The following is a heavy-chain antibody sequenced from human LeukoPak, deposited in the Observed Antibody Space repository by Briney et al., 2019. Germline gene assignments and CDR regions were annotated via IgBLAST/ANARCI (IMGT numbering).Heavy chain of an antibody. CDR1: GFTFSTYS. CDR3: TKDRRGPAAGTWYFDS. D-gene: IGHD6-13*01. J-gene: IGHJ4*02. CDR2: ISDSSAM. V-gene: IGHV3-48*01. Sequence: GGSLRLSCAASGFTFSTYSMKWVRQAPGKGLEWVSYISDSSAMYYADSVRGRFTISRDNSKNTVYLQLNSLRAGDTAIYYCTKDRRGPAAGTWYFDSWGQGTLVTVSS.